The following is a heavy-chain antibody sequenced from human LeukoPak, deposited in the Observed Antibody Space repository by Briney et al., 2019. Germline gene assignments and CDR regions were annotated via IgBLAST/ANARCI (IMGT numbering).Heavy chain of an antibody. J-gene: IGHJ5*02. CDR3: ARAQFGAAAA. V-gene: IGHV4-34*01. CDR2: INHSGST. D-gene: IGHD6-13*01. CDR1: GRSFSGYY. Sequence: SETLSLTCAVYGRSFSGYYWSWIRQPPGKGLEWIGEINHSGSTNYNPSLKSRVTISVDTSKTQFSLKLSSVTAADTAVYYCARAQFGAAAAWGQGTLVTVSS.